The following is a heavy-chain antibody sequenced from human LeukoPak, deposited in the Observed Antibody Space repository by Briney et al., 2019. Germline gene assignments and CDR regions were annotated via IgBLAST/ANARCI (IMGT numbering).Heavy chain of an antibody. CDR1: GFTFSSYA. J-gene: IGHJ4*02. CDR2: ISYDGSNK. CDR3: ARDLQSIAAAGFFDY. Sequence: GGSLRLSCAASGFTFSSYAMHWVRQAPGKGLEWVAVISYDGSNKYYADSVKGRSTISRDNSKNTLYLQMNSLRAEDTAVYYCARDLQSIAAAGFFDYWGQGTLVTVSS. V-gene: IGHV3-30-3*01. D-gene: IGHD6-13*01.